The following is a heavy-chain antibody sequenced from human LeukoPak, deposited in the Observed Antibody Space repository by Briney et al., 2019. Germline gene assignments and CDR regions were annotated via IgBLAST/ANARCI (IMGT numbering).Heavy chain of an antibody. CDR2: INPTGGST. J-gene: IGHJ3*02. CDR3: ARGRVTATDGFDI. V-gene: IGHV1-46*01. CDR1: EYTFTGYY. Sequence: ASVKVSCKASEYTFTGYYIHWVRQAPGEGLEWMGIINPTGGSTRYAQKFQGRVTMTRDTSTSTVYMELSSLRSEDTAVYYCARGRVTATDGFDIWGQGTTVIVSS. D-gene: IGHD2-21*02.